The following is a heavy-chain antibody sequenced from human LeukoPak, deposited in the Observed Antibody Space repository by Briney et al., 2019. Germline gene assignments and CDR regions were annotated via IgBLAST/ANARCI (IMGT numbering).Heavy chain of an antibody. CDR2: IANNAKTT. D-gene: IGHD3-10*01. V-gene: IGHV3-30*18. Sequence: GGSLRLSCAASGFTFSIYGTHWARQAPGKGLEWVAVIANNAKTTYYSDSVKGRFTISRDNSRNTLYLQMNSLRAEDTAVYYCTKEGLPSGSSWSAWFDPWGQGTLVTVSS. CDR1: GFTFSIYG. CDR3: TKEGLPSGSSWSAWFDP. J-gene: IGHJ5*02.